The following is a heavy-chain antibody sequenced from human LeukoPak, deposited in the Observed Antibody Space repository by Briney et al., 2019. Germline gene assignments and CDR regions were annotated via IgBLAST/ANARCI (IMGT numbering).Heavy chain of an antibody. Sequence: PSEALSLTCTVSGGSIISSSYYWGWIRQPPGKGLEWIGSIYYRGSTYYNPSLKSRVTISVDTSKNQFSLKLSSVTAADTAVYYCARLIWFGELSGYGMDVWGQGTTVTVSS. CDR1: GGSIISSSYY. D-gene: IGHD3-10*01. CDR2: IYYRGST. J-gene: IGHJ6*02. CDR3: ARLIWFGELSGYGMDV. V-gene: IGHV4-39*01.